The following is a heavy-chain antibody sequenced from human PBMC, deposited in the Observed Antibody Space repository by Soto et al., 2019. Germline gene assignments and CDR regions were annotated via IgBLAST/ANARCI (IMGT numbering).Heavy chain of an antibody. CDR2: FIPIIGGG. CDR3: ARRSVSHSNAFDF. D-gene: IGHD2-15*01. Sequence: QVQLVQSGAEVKKPGSSVKVSCKASGGTFRNLAINWVRQAPGQGLEWMGGFIPIIGGGINEHKFQGRVTITSDESTSTAYMELRSLKAEDTAMYFCARRSVSHSNAFDFWGQGTMVTVSS. CDR1: GGTFRNLA. J-gene: IGHJ3*01. V-gene: IGHV1-69*01.